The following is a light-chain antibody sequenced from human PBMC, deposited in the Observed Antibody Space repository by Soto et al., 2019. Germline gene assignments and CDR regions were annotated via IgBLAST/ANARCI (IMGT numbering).Light chain of an antibody. CDR2: DVS. CDR1: SSDVGGYNY. J-gene: IGLJ1*01. CDR3: SSYTSSSTLVYV. Sequence: QSPLTQPASVSGSPGQSITISCTGTSSDVGGYNYVSWYQQHPGKAPKLMIYDVSNRPSGVSNRLSGSKSGNTASLTISALEAEDEADDYCSSYTSSSTLVYVFGTGTQVTVL. V-gene: IGLV2-14*01.